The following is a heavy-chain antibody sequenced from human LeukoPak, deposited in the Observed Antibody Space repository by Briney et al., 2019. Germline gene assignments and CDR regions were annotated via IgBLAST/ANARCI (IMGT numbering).Heavy chain of an antibody. D-gene: IGHD3-3*01. V-gene: IGHV3-9*02. CDR3: AKAAYYDFWSGYSDY. Sequence: PGRSLRLSCAASGFTSDDYAMHWVRQAPGKGLEWVSGISWNSGSIGYADSVKGRFTISRDNAKNSLYLQMNSLRAEDTALYYCAKAAYYDFWSGYSDYWGQGTLVTVSS. J-gene: IGHJ4*02. CDR1: GFTSDDYA. CDR2: ISWNSGSI.